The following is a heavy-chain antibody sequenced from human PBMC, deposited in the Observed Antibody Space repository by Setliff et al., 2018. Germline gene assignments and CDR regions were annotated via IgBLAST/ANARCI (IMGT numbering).Heavy chain of an antibody. V-gene: IGHV7-4-1*02. Sequence: ASVKVSCKASGYAFTTYAITWMRQAPGQGLEYMGWINTNTGSPSYAQGFTGRFVFSLDTSVSTAYLQISSLKPEDTAVYYCARASRFGTVKWRGAYYMDVWGKGTTVTVSS. D-gene: IGHD3-10*01. CDR3: ARASRFGTVKWRGAYYMDV. CDR1: GYAFTTYA. J-gene: IGHJ6*03. CDR2: INTNTGSP.